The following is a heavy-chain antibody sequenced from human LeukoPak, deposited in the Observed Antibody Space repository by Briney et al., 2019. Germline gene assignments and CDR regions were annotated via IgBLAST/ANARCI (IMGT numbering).Heavy chain of an antibody. CDR1: GFTFSSYS. J-gene: IGHJ4*02. Sequence: GGSLRLSCAASGFTFSSYSMNWVRQAPGKGLEWVSYISSSSSTIYYTDSVKGRFTISRDNAKNSLYLQMNSLRAEDTAVYYCARAGTYGGTKYWGQGTLVTVSS. D-gene: IGHD4-23*01. CDR3: ARAGTYGGTKY. CDR2: ISSSSSTI. V-gene: IGHV3-48*01.